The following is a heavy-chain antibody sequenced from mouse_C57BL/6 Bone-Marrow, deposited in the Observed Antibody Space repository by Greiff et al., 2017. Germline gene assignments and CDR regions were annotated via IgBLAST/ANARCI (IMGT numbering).Heavy chain of an antibody. CDR1: GYTFTSYW. Sequence: QVQLQQPGAELVRPGSSVKLSCKASGYTFTSYWMHWVKQRPIQGLEWIGNIDPSDSETHSNQKFKDKATLTVDKSSSTAYMQLSSLTSEDSAVYYCARGITTEVWGTGTTVTVSS. J-gene: IGHJ1*03. V-gene: IGHV1-52*01. CDR2: IDPSDSET. CDR3: ARGITTEV. D-gene: IGHD1-1*01.